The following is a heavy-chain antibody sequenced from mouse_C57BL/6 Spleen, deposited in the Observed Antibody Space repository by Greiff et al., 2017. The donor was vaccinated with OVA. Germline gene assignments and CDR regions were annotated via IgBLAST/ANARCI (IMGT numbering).Heavy chain of an antibody. Sequence: VQLQQPGTELVKPGASVKLSCKASGYTFTSYWMHWVKQRPGQGLEWIGNINPSNGGTNYNEKFKSKATLTVDKSSSTAYMQLSSLTSEDSAVDYCARSLYDYDESYAMDYWGQGTSVTVSS. CDR2: INPSNGGT. CDR3: ARSLYDYDESYAMDY. J-gene: IGHJ4*01. D-gene: IGHD2-4*01. CDR1: GYTFTSYW. V-gene: IGHV1-53*01.